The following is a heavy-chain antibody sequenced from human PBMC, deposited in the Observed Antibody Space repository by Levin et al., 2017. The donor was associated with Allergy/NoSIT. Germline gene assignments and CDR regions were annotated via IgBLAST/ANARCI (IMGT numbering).Heavy chain of an antibody. CDR1: GDSISSRNYY. J-gene: IGHJ4*02. V-gene: IGHV4-39*01. CDR3: ARHFSSGWDYFDY. Sequence: SQTLSLTCTVSGDSISSRNYYWGWIRQPPGKGLEWIGSISYSGSTYYNPSLKSRVTISADTSLKVSYVTAADTAVYYCARHFSSGWDYFDYWGQGTLVIVSS. CDR2: ISYSGST. D-gene: IGHD6-19*01.